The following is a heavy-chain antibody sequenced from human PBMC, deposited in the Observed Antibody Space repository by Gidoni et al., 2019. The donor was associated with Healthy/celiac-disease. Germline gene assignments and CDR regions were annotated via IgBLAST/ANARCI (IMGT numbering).Heavy chain of an antibody. CDR1: GFTFTSYA. D-gene: IGHD5-12*01. J-gene: IGHJ6*02. Sequence: EVQLLESGGGLVQPGGSLRLSCAASGFTFTSYAMSWVRQAPGKGLGWVSAISGSGGSTYYADSVKGRFTISRDNSKNTLYLQMNSLRAEDTAVYYCAKDLGGYGPYYYYYGMDVWGQGTTVTVSS. CDR3: AKDLGGYGPYYYYYGMDV. CDR2: ISGSGGST. V-gene: IGHV3-23*01.